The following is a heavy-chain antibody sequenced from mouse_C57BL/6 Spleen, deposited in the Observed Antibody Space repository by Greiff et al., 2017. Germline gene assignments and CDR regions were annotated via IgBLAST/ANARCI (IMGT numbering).Heavy chain of an antibody. CDR3: ARGITTAY. J-gene: IGHJ2*01. V-gene: IGHV1-82*01. CDR2: IYPGDGDT. Sequence: QVQLKQSGPELVKPGASVKISCKASGYAFSSSWMNWVQQRPGKGLEWIGRIYPGDGDTNYNGKFKGKATLTADKSSSTAYMQLSSLTSEDSAVYFCARGITTAYWGQGTTLTVSS. D-gene: IGHD1-2*01. CDR1: GYAFSSSW.